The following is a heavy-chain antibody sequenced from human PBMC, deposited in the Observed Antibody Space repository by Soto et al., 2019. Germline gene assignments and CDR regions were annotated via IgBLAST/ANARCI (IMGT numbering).Heavy chain of an antibody. CDR1: GVTVSSDAYY. CDR2: IYHTGST. J-gene: IGHJ4*02. D-gene: IGHD3-16*02. V-gene: IGHV4-31*03. Sequence: SETLSLTCTVSGVTVSSDAYYWSWIRQHPGKGLEWIGNIYHTGSTYYSPSLKSRVVISLDTSNNQFSLTLTSVTAADTAVYYCARYRFSGNKWSTFDYWGRGTLVTAPQ. CDR3: ARYRFSGNKWSTFDY.